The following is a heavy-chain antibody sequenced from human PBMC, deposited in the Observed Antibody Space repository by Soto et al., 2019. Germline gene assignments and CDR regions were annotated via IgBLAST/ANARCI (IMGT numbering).Heavy chain of an antibody. CDR3: ARDPSSSSRYYYYGMDV. Sequence: QVQLQESGPGLVKPSETLSLTCTVSGGSVSSGSYYWSWIRQPPGKGLEWIGYIYYSGSTNYNPSLKSRVTISVDTSKNQFSLKLSSVTAADTAVYYCARDPSSSSRYYYYGMDVWGQGTTVTVSS. D-gene: IGHD6-6*01. J-gene: IGHJ6*02. CDR2: IYYSGST. CDR1: GGSVSSGSYY. V-gene: IGHV4-61*01.